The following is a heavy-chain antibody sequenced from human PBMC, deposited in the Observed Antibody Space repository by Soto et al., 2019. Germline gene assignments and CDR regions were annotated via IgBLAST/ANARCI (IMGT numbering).Heavy chain of an antibody. Sequence: GGSLRLSCVGSGFTFRSYTMNWVRQAPGKGLEWVSRINSDGSSTSYADSVKGRFTISRDNAKNTLYLQMNSLRAEDTAVYYCARTAMVPWFDPWGQGTLVTVSS. V-gene: IGHV3-74*01. J-gene: IGHJ5*02. D-gene: IGHD5-18*01. CDR2: INSDGSST. CDR1: GFTFRSYT. CDR3: ARTAMVPWFDP.